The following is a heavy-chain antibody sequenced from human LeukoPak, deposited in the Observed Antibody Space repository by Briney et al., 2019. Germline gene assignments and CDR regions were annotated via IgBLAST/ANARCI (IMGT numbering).Heavy chain of an antibody. J-gene: IGHJ3*02. Sequence: PAASVKVSCKTSGFTFSNSAVQWVRQARGQRLEWIGWIGVARGNTNYAQKVQDRITITRDMPTSTAYMELRSLESEDTAVYYCAAEIYGGNSKCCSFDIWGQGTIVTVSS. V-gene: IGHV1-58*01. CDR3: AAEIYGGNSKCCSFDI. D-gene: IGHD4-23*01. CDR1: GFTFSNSA. CDR2: IGVARGNT.